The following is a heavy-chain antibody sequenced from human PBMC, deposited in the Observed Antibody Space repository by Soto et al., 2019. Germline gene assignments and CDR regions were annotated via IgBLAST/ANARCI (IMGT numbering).Heavy chain of an antibody. CDR2: ISYDGSNK. CDR3: AKDLYPALSEFGEFQYFDY. J-gene: IGHJ4*02. CDR1: GFTFSSYG. V-gene: IGHV3-30*18. D-gene: IGHD3-10*01. Sequence: QVQLVESGGGVVQPGRSLRLSCAASGFTFSSYGIHWVRQAPGKGLEWVAVISYDGSNKYYADSVKGRFTISRDNSKNTLYLQMNSLRAEDTAVYYCAKDLYPALSEFGEFQYFDYWGQGTLVTVSS.